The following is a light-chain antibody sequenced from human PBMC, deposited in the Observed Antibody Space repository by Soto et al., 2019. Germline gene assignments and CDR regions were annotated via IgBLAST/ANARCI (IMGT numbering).Light chain of an antibody. CDR1: QSLNND. CDR3: QRYRRAAST. CDR2: DAS. Sequence: DIQMSLSPSTLYASVGDRVTITCRVSQSLNNDLAWYQQKPGKAPNLLIYDASTLERGVPSRFSVSGPETEFALAIKCLQPDEFATHYCQRYRRAASTCGQGTRLEIK. J-gene: IGKJ5*01. V-gene: IGKV1-5*01.